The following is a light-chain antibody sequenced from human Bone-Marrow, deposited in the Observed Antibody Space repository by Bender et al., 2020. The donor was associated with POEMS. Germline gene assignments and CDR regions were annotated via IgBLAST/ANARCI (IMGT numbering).Light chain of an antibody. CDR1: SSNIVTNP. Sequence: QSVLTQPPSASGTPGQRVIISCSGSSSNIVTNPVNWYQHLPGTAPKVLIYNTNQRPSGVPDRFSGSKSGTSASLVITGLQAEDEADYYCQSLDNSLSAFYVFGTGTKVTVL. J-gene: IGLJ1*01. V-gene: IGLV1-44*01. CDR3: QSLDNSLSAFYV. CDR2: NTN.